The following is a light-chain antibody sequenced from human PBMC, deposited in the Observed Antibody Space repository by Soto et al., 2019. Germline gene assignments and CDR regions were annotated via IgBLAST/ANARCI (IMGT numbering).Light chain of an antibody. V-gene: IGKV1-5*03. CDR2: KAS. CDR3: QQYTNYWT. CDR1: QSISDW. Sequence: DIQMTQSPSTLSASVGDRVTITCRASQSISDWLAWYQQRPGKAPKLLIYKASNLQNGVPSRFSGSGSGTEFSITITGPQPDDFATYYCQQYTNYWTFGQGTKVESK. J-gene: IGKJ1*01.